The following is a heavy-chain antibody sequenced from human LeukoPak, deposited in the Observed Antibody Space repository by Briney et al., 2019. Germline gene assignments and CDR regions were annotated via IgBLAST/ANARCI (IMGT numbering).Heavy chain of an antibody. J-gene: IGHJ6*02. CDR3: AKESFFGSEEYYGMDV. CDR2: ISYDGSNK. D-gene: IGHD6-19*01. CDR1: GFTFSSYG. Sequence: GRSLRLSCAASGFTFSSYGMHWVRQAPGKGLEWVAVISYDGSNKYYADSVKGRFTISRDNSKNTLYLQMNSLRAEDTAVYYCAKESFFGSEEYYGMDVWGQGTTVTVSS. V-gene: IGHV3-30*18.